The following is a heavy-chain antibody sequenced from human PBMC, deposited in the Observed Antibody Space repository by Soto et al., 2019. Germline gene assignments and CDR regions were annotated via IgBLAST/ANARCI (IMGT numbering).Heavy chain of an antibody. Sequence: EVQLVESGGGLVQPGGSLRLSCAASGFTFSSYWMSWVRQAPGKGLEWVANIKQDGSEKYYVDSVKGRFTISRDNAKNSLYLQMNSLRAEDTAVYYCATGDEGLYGSGAGTWGQGTLVTVSS. CDR3: ATGDEGLYGSGAGT. D-gene: IGHD3-10*01. CDR2: IKQDGSEK. CDR1: GFTFSSYW. J-gene: IGHJ5*02. V-gene: IGHV3-7*01.